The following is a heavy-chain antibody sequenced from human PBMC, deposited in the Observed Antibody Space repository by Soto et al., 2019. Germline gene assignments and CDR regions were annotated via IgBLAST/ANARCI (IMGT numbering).Heavy chain of an antibody. CDR3: AKALPMFASGWHYFYGMDV. CDR1: GFTFSNYG. Sequence: RLSCAASGFTFSNYGMHWVRQAPGKGLEWVSVITYDGRNKYYADSVKGRFTVSRNNSKSTLFLQMNSLTAEDTAVYYCAKALPMFASGWHYFYGMDVWGQGTTVTVSS. CDR2: ITYDGRNK. V-gene: IGHV3-30*18. J-gene: IGHJ6*02. D-gene: IGHD6-19*01.